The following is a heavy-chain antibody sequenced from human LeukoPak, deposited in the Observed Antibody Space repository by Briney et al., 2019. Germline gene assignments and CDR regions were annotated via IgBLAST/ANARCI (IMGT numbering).Heavy chain of an antibody. J-gene: IGHJ4*02. D-gene: IGHD5-24*01. CDR2: ISGSGGST. CDR1: GFSFDDYA. V-gene: IGHV3-23*01. Sequence: PGGSLRLSCEASGFSFDDYAMSWVRQAPGKGLEWVSAISGSGGSTYYAESVKGRFTVSRDNAKNSLYLQMNSLRAEDTAVYYCASYRWLQFGGLDYWGQGTLVTVSS. CDR3: ASYRWLQFGGLDY.